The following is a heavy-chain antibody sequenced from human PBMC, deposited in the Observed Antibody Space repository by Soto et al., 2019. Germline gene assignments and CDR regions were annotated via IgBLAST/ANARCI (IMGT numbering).Heavy chain of an antibody. Sequence: GSLRLSCAASGFTFSSYAMHWVRQAPGKGLEWVAVISYDGSNKYYADSVKGRFTISRDNSKNTLYLQMNSLRAEDTAVYYCARDAGTNYAYIVVVPAAPDYWGQGTLVTVSS. V-gene: IGHV3-30-3*01. CDR3: ARDAGTNYAYIVVVPAAPDY. D-gene: IGHD2-2*01. CDR1: GFTFSSYA. CDR2: ISYDGSNK. J-gene: IGHJ4*02.